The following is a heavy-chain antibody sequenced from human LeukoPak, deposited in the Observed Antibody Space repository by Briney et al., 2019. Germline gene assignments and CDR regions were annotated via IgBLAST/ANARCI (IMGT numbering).Heavy chain of an antibody. CDR2: MNPNSGNT. CDR1: GYTFTSYD. J-gene: IGHJ4*02. CDR3: AGWARQQLVPMEDY. V-gene: IGHV1-8*03. D-gene: IGHD6-13*01. Sequence: ASVKVSCKASGYTFTSYDINWVRQATGQGLEWMGWMNPNSGNTGYAQKFQGRVTITADKSTSTAYMELSSLRSEDTAVYYCAGWARQQLVPMEDYWGQGTLVTVSS.